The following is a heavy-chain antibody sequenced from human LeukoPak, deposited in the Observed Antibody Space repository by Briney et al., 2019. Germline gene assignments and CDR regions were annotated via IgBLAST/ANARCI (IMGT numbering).Heavy chain of an antibody. CDR3: AKDMSGLFGNYYDSSGFDY. Sequence: GGSLRLSCAGSGFIFNNYAMHWVRQPPGKGLEWVSGISWNSGSIDYADSVKGRFTISRDNAKNSLYLQMNSLRAEDTALYYCAKDMSGLFGNYYDSSGFDYWGQGTLVTVSS. CDR2: ISWNSGSI. D-gene: IGHD3-22*01. V-gene: IGHV3-9*01. CDR1: GFIFNNYA. J-gene: IGHJ4*02.